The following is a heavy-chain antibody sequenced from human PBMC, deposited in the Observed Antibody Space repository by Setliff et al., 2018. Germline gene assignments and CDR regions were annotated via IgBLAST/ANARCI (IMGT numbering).Heavy chain of an antibody. D-gene: IGHD6-6*01. CDR1: GDSISSRTYY. Sequence: SETLSLTCTVSGDSISSRTYYWSWIRQPAGKGLEWIGHIYTSWSTIYNPSLKSRLTISLDTSKNQFSLKVTSVTAADTAVYFCARGRNVAARLFDSWGQGTLVTVSS. CDR2: IYTSWST. V-gene: IGHV4-61*09. CDR3: ARGRNVAARLFDS. J-gene: IGHJ4*02.